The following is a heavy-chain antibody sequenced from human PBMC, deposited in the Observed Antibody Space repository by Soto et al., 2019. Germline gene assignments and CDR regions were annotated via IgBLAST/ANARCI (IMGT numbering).Heavy chain of an antibody. D-gene: IGHD2-8*01. Sequence: GGSLRLSCAASGFTFSSYGMHWVRQAPGKGLEWVAVTSYDGSKKYYADSVKGRFTISKDNSKNTVYLQMNSLTSDDTAVYYCAKNGHPPYYYYGMDVWGQGTAVTVSS. J-gene: IGHJ6*02. CDR3: AKNGHPPYYYYGMDV. CDR2: TSYDGSKK. V-gene: IGHV3-30*18. CDR1: GFTFSSYG.